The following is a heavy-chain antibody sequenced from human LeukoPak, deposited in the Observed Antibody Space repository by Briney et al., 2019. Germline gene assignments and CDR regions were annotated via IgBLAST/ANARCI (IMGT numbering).Heavy chain of an antibody. CDR3: ARDRIVGATPLDP. CDR2: ISSSSYI. D-gene: IGHD1-26*01. Sequence: GSLRLSCAASGFTFSSYSMNWVRQAPGKGLEWVSSISSSSYIYYADSVKGRFTISRDNAKNSLYLQMNSLRAEDTAVYYCARDRIVGATPLDPWGQGTLVTVSS. CDR1: GFTFSSYS. V-gene: IGHV3-21*01. J-gene: IGHJ5*02.